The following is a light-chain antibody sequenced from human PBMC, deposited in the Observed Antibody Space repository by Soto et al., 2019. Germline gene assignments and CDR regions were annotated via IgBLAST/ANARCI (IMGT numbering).Light chain of an antibody. V-gene: IGKV3-11*01. Sequence: EIVLTQSPATLSLSPGERATLSCRASQSVSSYLAWYQQKPGQAPRLLIYDASNRATGIPARFSGSGSGTDCTLTISSLEPEDFAVYYCQQRSNWPPLTFGGGTKGEIK. J-gene: IGKJ4*01. CDR2: DAS. CDR3: QQRSNWPPLT. CDR1: QSVSSY.